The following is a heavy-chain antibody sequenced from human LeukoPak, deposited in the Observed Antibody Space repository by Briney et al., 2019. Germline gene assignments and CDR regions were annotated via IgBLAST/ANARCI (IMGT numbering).Heavy chain of an antibody. Sequence: PGGSLRLSCAASGFTFDDFAMHWVRQAPGKGLEWVPSISSSSSYIYYADSVKGRFTISRDSAKNSLYLQMNSLRAEDTAVYYCGSRGTTADSSAFDIWGQGTMVTVSS. J-gene: IGHJ3*02. V-gene: IGHV3-21*04. CDR3: GSRGTTADSSAFDI. CDR2: ISSSSSYI. CDR1: GFTFDDFA. D-gene: IGHD2-15*01.